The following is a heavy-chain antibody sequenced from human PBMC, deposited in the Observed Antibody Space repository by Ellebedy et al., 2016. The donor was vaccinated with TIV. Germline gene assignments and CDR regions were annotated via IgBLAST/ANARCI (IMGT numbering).Heavy chain of an antibody. Sequence: ASVKVSCXASGYTFTGYYMHWVRQAPGQGLEWMGWINPNSGGTNYAQKFQGRVTMTRDTSISTAYMELSRLRSDDTAVYYCARSSTSSGYYFDYWGQGTLVTVSS. CDR1: GYTFTGYY. CDR3: ARSSTSSGYYFDY. J-gene: IGHJ4*02. D-gene: IGHD2-2*01. V-gene: IGHV1-2*02. CDR2: INPNSGGT.